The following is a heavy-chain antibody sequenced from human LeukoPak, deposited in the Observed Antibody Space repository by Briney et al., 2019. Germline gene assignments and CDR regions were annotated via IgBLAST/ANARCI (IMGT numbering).Heavy chain of an antibody. CDR3: AGGAYCSSTSCPSPH. CDR2: IYSGGST. J-gene: IGHJ1*01. CDR1: GLTVSSNY. D-gene: IGHD2-2*01. V-gene: IGHV3-66*02. Sequence: GGSLRLSCAASGLTVSSNYMSWVRQAPGKGLEWVSVIYSGGSTYYADSVKGRFTISRDNSKNTLYLQMNSLRAEDTAVYYCAGGAYCSSTSCPSPHWGQGTLVIVSS.